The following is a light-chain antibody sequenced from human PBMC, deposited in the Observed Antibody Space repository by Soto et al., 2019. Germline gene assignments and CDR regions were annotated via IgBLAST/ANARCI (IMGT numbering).Light chain of an antibody. CDR2: DAS. J-gene: IGKJ5*01. Sequence: EIVLTQSPATLSLSPGERATLSCRASQIVSSYLSWYQQKPGQAPRLLIYDASNRATGIPARFSGSGSGTDFTLTISSLEPEDFAVYHCQQRSNWLITFGQGTRWRLN. V-gene: IGKV3-11*01. CDR1: QIVSSY. CDR3: QQRSNWLIT.